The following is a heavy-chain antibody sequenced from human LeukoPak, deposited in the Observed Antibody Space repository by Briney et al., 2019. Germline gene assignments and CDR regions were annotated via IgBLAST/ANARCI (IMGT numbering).Heavy chain of an antibody. CDR1: GYSFTSYW. Sequence: GESLKISCKGSGYSFTSYWIGWVRQMPGKGLGWIRIIYPGDSDNRYSPSFQGQVNISANKSISTAYLQWSSLKASDTAMYYCARHLSSLDWFDPWGQGTLVTVSS. CDR2: IYPGDSDN. CDR3: ARHLSSLDWFDP. D-gene: IGHD6-19*01. J-gene: IGHJ5*02. V-gene: IGHV5-51*01.